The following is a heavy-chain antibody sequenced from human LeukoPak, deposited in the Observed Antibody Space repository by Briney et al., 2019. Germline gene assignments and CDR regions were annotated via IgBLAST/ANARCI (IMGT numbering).Heavy chain of an antibody. V-gene: IGHV1-69*13. D-gene: IGHD3-22*01. J-gene: IGHJ4*02. CDR1: GGTFSSYA. CDR2: IIPIFGTA. CDR3: AGDSAPYYYDSSGYYSFDY. Sequence: SVKVSCKASGGTFSSYAISWVRQAPGQGLEWMGGIIPIFGTASYAQKFQGRVTITADESTSTAYMELSSLRSEDTAVYYCAGDSAPYYYDSSGYYSFDYWGQGTLVTVSS.